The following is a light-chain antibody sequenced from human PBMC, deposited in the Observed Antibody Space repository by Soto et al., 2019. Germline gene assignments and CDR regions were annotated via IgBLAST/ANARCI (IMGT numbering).Light chain of an antibody. CDR2: TAS. CDR1: QGISSY. J-gene: IGKJ5*01. Sequence: IQLTQSPSFLSASVGDRVTITCRASQGISSYLAWYQQKPGKAPNHLIHTASTLQSGVPSRFSGSGSGTEFTLTISSLQPEDFATYYCQQRNSYPITFGQGTRLEI. V-gene: IGKV1-9*01. CDR3: QQRNSYPIT.